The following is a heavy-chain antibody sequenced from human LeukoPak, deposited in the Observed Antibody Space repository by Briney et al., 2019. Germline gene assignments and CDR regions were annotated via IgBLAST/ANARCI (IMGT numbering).Heavy chain of an antibody. CDR1: GFTFSSYS. CDR3: AREYCSGGSCYYGGHWFDP. Sequence: GGSLRLSCAASGFTFSSYSMNWVRQAPGKGLEWVSYISSSSTTIYYADSVKGRFTISRDNAKNSLYLQMNSLRAEDTAVYYCAREYCSGGSCYYGGHWFDPWGQGTLVTVSS. V-gene: IGHV3-48*04. CDR2: ISSSSTTI. J-gene: IGHJ5*02. D-gene: IGHD2-15*01.